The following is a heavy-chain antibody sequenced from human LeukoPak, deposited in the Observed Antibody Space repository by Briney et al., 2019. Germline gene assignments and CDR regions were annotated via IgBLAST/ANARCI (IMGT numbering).Heavy chain of an antibody. CDR3: ARGPMVRGYYTLSDY. J-gene: IGHJ4*02. Sequence: KASETLSLACAVSGGSISSGGYSWSWIRQPPGKGLERIGYIYHSGSTYYNPSLKSRVTISVDRSKNQFSLKLSSVTAADTAVYYCARGPMVRGYYTLSDYWGQGTLVTVSS. CDR1: GGSISSGGYS. D-gene: IGHD3-10*01. V-gene: IGHV4-30-2*01. CDR2: IYHSGST.